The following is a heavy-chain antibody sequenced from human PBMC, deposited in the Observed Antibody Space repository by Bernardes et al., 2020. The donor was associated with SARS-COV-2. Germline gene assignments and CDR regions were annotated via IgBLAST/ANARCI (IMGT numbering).Heavy chain of an antibody. CDR1: GGTFSSYG. CDR2: IIPILGIA. J-gene: IGHJ6*02. CDR3: ARDRCGGDCYSYSQFACYGMDV. Sequence: SVKVSCKASGGTFSSYGISWVRQAPGQGLEWMGRIIPILGIANYAQKFQVRVTITADKSTSTAYMELSSLRSEDTAVYYCARDRCGGDCYSYSQFACYGMDVWGQGTTVTVSS. V-gene: IGHV1-69*04. D-gene: IGHD2-21*02.